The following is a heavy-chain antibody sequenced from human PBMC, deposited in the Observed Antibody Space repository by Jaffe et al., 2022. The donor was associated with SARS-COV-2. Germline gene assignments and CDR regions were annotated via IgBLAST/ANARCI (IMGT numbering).Heavy chain of an antibody. CDR1: GGSISSYY. D-gene: IGHD4-17*01. Sequence: QVQLQESGPGLVKPSETLSLTCTVSGGSISSYYWSWIRQPPGKGLEWIGYIYYSGSTNYNPSLKSRVTISVDTSKNQFSLKLSSVTAADTAVYYCARRGFYGDWHWYFDLWGRGTLVTVSS. CDR3: ARRGFYGDWHWYFDL. V-gene: IGHV4-59*08. J-gene: IGHJ2*01. CDR2: IYYSGST.